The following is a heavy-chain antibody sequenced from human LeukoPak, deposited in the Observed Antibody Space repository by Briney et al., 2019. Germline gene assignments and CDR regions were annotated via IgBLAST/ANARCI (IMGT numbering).Heavy chain of an antibody. CDR3: ASSSNPWYGGFVY. V-gene: IGHV3-74*01. D-gene: IGHD2-2*01. J-gene: IGHJ4*02. CDR1: GFTLSSYW. Sequence: GGSLRLSCAASGFTLSSYWMHWVRQAPGKGLVWVSRFYGDASSASYTDSVKGRFTISGDNAKNTLYLQMDSLRAEDTAVYYCASSSNPWYGGFVYWGLGTRVTVP. CDR2: FYGDASSA.